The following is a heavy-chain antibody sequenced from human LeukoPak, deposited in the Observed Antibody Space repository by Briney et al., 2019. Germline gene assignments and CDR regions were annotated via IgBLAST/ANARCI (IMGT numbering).Heavy chain of an antibody. V-gene: IGHV3-9*01. J-gene: IGHJ3*02. CDR3: AKDIAFDI. Sequence: PGGSLRLSCAASGFTFDDYAMHWVRHAPGKGLEWVSGISWNSGSIGYADSVKGRFTISRDNAKNSLYLQMNSLRAEDTALYYCAKDIAFDIWGQGTMVTVSS. CDR2: ISWNSGSI. CDR1: GFTFDDYA.